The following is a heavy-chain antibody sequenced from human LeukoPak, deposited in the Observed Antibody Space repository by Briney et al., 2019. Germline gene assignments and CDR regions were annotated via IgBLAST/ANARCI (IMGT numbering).Heavy chain of an antibody. Sequence: TGGSLRLSCAASGFTFDDYGMSWVRQAPGKGLEWVSGINWSGTRTGYADSVKGRFTTSRDNARNSLSLQMNSLRAEDTALYYCARVSGSYKIDCSVQGSLVTASS. D-gene: IGHD1-26*01. CDR1: GFTFDDYG. V-gene: IGHV3-20*04. J-gene: IGHJ4*02. CDR3: ARVSGSYKIDC. CDR2: INWSGTRT.